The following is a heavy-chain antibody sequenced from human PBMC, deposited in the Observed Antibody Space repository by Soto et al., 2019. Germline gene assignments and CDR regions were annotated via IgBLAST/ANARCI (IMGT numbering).Heavy chain of an antibody. V-gene: IGHV3-23*04. J-gene: IGHJ4*02. CDR3: AKDGDYHGSGSFLDY. Sequence: EVQLVESGGGLVKPGGSLRLSCAASGFTFSNYNMNWVRQAPGIGLEWVSTISGSGRDTYYADSVKGRFTISRDSSKNTLYLQINTLRAEDTAIYYCAKDGDYHGSGSFLDYWGQGTLVTVSS. D-gene: IGHD3-10*01. CDR1: GFTFSNYN. CDR2: ISGSGRDT.